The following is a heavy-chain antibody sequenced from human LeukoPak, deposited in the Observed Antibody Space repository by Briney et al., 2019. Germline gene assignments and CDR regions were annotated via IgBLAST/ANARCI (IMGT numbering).Heavy chain of an antibody. V-gene: IGHV3-23*01. CDR3: AKIGSGSYRHFDY. CDR1: GFTFSSNT. D-gene: IGHD3-10*01. Sequence: GGSLRLSCAASGFTFSSNTMSWVRQAPGKGLEWVSAISISGAGTYYADSVRGRFTISRDNSKNTVDLQMNSLRAEDTAIYYCAKIGSGSYRHFDYWGQGTLVTVSS. J-gene: IGHJ4*02. CDR2: ISISGAGT.